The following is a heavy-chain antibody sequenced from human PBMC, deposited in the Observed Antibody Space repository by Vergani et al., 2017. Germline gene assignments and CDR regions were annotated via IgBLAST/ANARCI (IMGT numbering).Heavy chain of an antibody. J-gene: IGHJ4*02. CDR3: ASVVVPAMGALGYFDY. CDR2: IYSSGGT. V-gene: IGHV4-61*02. Sequence: QVQLQESGPGLVKPSQTLSLTCTVSGGSISSGSYYWSWIRQPAGKGLEWIGRIYSSGGTNYNPSLKSRVTISVDTSKNQFSLKLSSVTAADTAVYYCASVVVPAMGALGYFDYWGQGTLVTVSS. D-gene: IGHD2-2*01. CDR1: GGSISSGSYY.